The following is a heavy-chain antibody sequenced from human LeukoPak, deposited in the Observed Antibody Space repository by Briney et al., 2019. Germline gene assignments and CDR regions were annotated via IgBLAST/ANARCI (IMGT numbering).Heavy chain of an antibody. Sequence: GASVKVSCKVSGYTLTELSMHWVRQAPGKGLGWMGGFDPEDGETIYAQKFQGRVTMTEDTSTDTAYMELSSLRSEDTAVYYCARFLPGNYDILTGYAGGFEYWGQGTLVTVSS. V-gene: IGHV1-24*01. CDR1: GYTLTELS. CDR3: ARFLPGNYDILTGYAGGFEY. D-gene: IGHD3-9*01. CDR2: FDPEDGET. J-gene: IGHJ4*02.